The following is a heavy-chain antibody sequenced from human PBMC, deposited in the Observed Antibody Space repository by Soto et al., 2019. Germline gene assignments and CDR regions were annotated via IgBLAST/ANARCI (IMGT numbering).Heavy chain of an antibody. Sequence: VGSLRLSCAASGVTLSTYWMSWVRQAPGKGLEWVAKIKQDGSEKFYVNSVEGRFTISRDSTKNSLYLQMNSLRAADTAVYYCARDGTDDAFDIWGQGTMVTASS. CDR2: IKQDGSEK. V-gene: IGHV3-7*03. J-gene: IGHJ3*02. CDR1: GVTLSTYW. CDR3: ARDGTDDAFDI.